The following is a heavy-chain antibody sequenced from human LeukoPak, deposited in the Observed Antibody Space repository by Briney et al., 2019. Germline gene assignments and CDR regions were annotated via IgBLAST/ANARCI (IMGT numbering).Heavy chain of an antibody. Sequence: SVKVFCKASGGTFSSYAISWVRQAPGQGLEWMGRIIPIFGTANYAQKFQGRVTITTDESTSTAYMELSSLRSEDTAVYYCAGTRGVTIDYWGQGTLVTVSS. J-gene: IGHJ4*02. CDR3: AGTRGVTIDY. D-gene: IGHD4-17*01. CDR1: GGTFSSYA. V-gene: IGHV1-69*05. CDR2: IIPIFGTA.